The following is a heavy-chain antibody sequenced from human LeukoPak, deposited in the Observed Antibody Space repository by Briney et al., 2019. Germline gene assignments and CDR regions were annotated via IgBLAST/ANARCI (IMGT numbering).Heavy chain of an antibody. CDR1: GYSFTTYW. CDR3: ARHFRSNGDYGPPDY. J-gene: IGHJ4*02. D-gene: IGHD4-17*01. CDR2: IYPGESDT. Sequence: GESLKISCKGSGYSFTTYWIGWVRQMPGKGLEWMGVIYPGESDTRYSPSFQGQVTISADKSISTAYLQWSSLKASDTAMYYCARHFRSNGDYGPPDYWGQGTLVTVSS. V-gene: IGHV5-51*01.